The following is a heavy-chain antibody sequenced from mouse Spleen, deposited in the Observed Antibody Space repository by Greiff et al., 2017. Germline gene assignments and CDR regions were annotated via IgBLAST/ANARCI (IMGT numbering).Heavy chain of an antibody. J-gene: IGHJ3*01. CDR1: GFTFSNYW. V-gene: IGHV6-6*02. Sequence: EVKLVESGGGLVQPGGSMKLSCVASGFTFSNYWMNWVRQSPEKGLEWVAEIRLKSNNYATHYAESVKGRFTISRDDSKSSVYLQMNNLRAEDTGIYYCTPTGFAYWGQGTLVTVSA. CDR3: TPTGFAY. D-gene: IGHD4-1*02. CDR2: IRLKSNNYAT.